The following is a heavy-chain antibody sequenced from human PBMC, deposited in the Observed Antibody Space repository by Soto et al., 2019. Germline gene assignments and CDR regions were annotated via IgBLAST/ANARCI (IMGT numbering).Heavy chain of an antibody. CDR1: GGSISGSY. D-gene: IGHD2-8*02. V-gene: IGHV4-59*01. Sequence: SETLSLTCSVSGGSISGSYWSWIRQSPGKGLEWLGYVYYTGSTKYSPSLRSRVSISVDNTKNEFSMRLSSVAAADTAVPFCASSVRVPGAYIDYWGQGT. CDR3: ASSVRVPGAYIDY. CDR2: VYYTGST. J-gene: IGHJ4*02.